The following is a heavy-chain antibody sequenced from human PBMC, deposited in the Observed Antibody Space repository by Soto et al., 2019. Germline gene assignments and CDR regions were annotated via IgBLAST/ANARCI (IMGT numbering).Heavy chain of an antibody. CDR1: GFTFSSYA. D-gene: IGHD3-22*01. CDR3: ARDLQRVVVIYTFDY. J-gene: IGHJ4*02. CDR2: ISYDGSNK. V-gene: IGHV3-30-3*01. Sequence: GGSLRLSCAASGFTFSSYAMHWVRQAPGKGLEWVAVISYDGSNKYYADSVKGRFTISRDNSKNTLYLQMNSLRAEDTAVYYCARDLQRVVVIYTFDYWGQGTLVTVSS.